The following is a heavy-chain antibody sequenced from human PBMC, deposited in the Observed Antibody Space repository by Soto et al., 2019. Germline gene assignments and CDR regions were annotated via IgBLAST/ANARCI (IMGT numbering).Heavy chain of an antibody. Sequence: EVQLVESGGGVVRPGGSLRLSCAASGFTFDDYGMSWVRQAPRKGLEWVSGINWNGGSTGYADSVKGRFTISRDNAKNSLYLQMNSLRAEDTALYHCARDATYNWNPNWFDPWGQGTLVTVSS. V-gene: IGHV3-20*01. CDR2: INWNGGST. CDR3: ARDATYNWNPNWFDP. J-gene: IGHJ5*02. CDR1: GFTFDDYG. D-gene: IGHD1-20*01.